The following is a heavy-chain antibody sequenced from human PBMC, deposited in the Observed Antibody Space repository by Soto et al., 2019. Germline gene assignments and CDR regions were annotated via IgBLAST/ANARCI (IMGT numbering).Heavy chain of an antibody. J-gene: IGHJ5*02. CDR1: GFSVSSNY. D-gene: IGHD3-10*01. CDR3: GRDLQVRGTVGTPDSGSQVT. V-gene: IGHV3-66*01. CDR2: LFSGSRT. Sequence: GGSLRLSCAASGFSVSSNYMSWVRQIPGKGLEWVSVLFSGSRTYYADSVKDRFSVSGDDSKNTGYLQMNSLRAEDTAVYYCGRDLQVRGTVGTPDSGSQVTWGQGTLVTVSS.